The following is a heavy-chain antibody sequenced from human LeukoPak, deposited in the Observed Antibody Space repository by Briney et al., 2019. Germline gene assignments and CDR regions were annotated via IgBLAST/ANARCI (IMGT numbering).Heavy chain of an antibody. D-gene: IGHD5-18*01. CDR1: GFTFSTYW. CDR3: ARDFAMVSY. CDR2: IKQDGSDK. J-gene: IGHJ4*02. V-gene: IGHV3-7*01. Sequence: GGSLRLSCVASGFTFSTYWMTWVRQAPGKGLEWVANIKQDGSDKYYVDSVKGRFTISRDNANNSLYLQMNSLRAEDTAVYYCARDFAMVSYWGQGTLVTVSS.